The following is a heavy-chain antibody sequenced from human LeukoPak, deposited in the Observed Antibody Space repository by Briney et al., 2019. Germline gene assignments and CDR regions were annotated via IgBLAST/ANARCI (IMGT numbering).Heavy chain of an antibody. V-gene: IGHV4-34*01. CDR3: ARVKYSSPNYYYYYYMDV. D-gene: IGHD6-6*01. CDR1: GGSISSYY. Sequence: PSETLSLTCTVSGGSISSYYWSWIRQPPGKGLEWIGEINHSGSTNYNPSLKSRVTISVDTSKNQFSLKLSSVTAADTAVYYCARVKYSSPNYYYYYYMDVWGKGTTVTVSS. CDR2: INHSGST. J-gene: IGHJ6*03.